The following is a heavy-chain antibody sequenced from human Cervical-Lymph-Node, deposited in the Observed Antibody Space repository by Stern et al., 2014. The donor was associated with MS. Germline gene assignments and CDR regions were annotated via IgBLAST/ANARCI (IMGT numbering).Heavy chain of an antibody. CDR2: SIPILGLA. CDR1: GGTFSSSYA. CDR3: ARGVVSNRAAATLHNLFDP. V-gene: IGHV1-69*09. J-gene: IGHJ5*02. D-gene: IGHD2-15*01. Sequence: VQLVESGAEVKKPGSSMNVSCKTSGGTFSSSYAITWMRQAPGQGLEWMGRSIPILGLANYAQKFQGRVIITADKSTSTTYLELSSLRSEDTAVYYCARGVVSNRAAATLHNLFDPWGQGTLVTVSS.